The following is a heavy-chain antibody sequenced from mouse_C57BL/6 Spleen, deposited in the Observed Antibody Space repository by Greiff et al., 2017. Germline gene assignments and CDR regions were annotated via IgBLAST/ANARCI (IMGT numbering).Heavy chain of an antibody. V-gene: IGHV1-62-2*01. CDR2: FYPGSGSI. D-gene: IGHD1-1*01. J-gene: IGHJ4*01. CDR3: ARNEGWGYYGYAMDY. CDR1: GYTFTEYT. Sequence: QVQLKESGAELVKPGASVKLSCKASGYTFTEYTIHWVKQRSGQGLEWIGWFYPGSGSIKYNEKFKDKATLTADKSSSTVSMELSRMTSEDSAVFFCARNEGWGYYGYAMDYRGQGTSVTVSS.